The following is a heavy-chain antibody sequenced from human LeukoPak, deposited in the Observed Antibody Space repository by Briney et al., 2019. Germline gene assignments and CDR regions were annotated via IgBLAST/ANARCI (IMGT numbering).Heavy chain of an antibody. CDR1: GFTFSSYL. D-gene: IGHD3-3*01. V-gene: IGHV3-74*01. CDR2: INSDGSST. CDR3: ATRTVTVPFYYYYYMDV. Sequence: GGAPRLSCAAPGFTFSSYLMHLFRQAPGKGLVWVSRINSDGSSTIYADSVKGRFASSRDNAKNTLYMQMNSLRAEDTAVYYCATRTVTVPFYYYYYMDVWGKGTTVTVSS. J-gene: IGHJ6*03.